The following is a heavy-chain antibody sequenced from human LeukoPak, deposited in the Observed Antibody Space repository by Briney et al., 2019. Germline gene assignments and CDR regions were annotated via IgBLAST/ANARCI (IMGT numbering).Heavy chain of an antibody. CDR2: VYSSEST. J-gene: IGHJ5*01. D-gene: IGHD1-14*01. Sequence: SETLSLTCTVSGASISSYYWSWIRQPAGKGLEWIGRVYSSESTNYNPSLKSRVTMSEETSKNQFSLKLRSVTAADTAVYYCATDPDGYNWFDSWGQGTQVTVST. CDR1: GASISSYY. V-gene: IGHV4-4*07. CDR3: ATDPDGYNWFDS.